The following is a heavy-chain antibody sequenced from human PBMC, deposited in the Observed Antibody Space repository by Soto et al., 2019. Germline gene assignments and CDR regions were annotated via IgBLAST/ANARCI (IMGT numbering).Heavy chain of an antibody. D-gene: IGHD5-12*01. CDR2: ISSYNGDT. CDR3: ARSMATIGGSWFDP. J-gene: IGHJ5*02. Sequence: QVQLVQSGAEVKKPGGSVKVSCKASGYTFTSYGISWVRQAPGQGLEWMGWISSYNGDTNYAQNLQGRGTMTTDTSTSTADMELRSLRADDTAVYYCARSMATIGGSWFDPWGQGTLVTVSS. V-gene: IGHV1-18*04. CDR1: GYTFTSYG.